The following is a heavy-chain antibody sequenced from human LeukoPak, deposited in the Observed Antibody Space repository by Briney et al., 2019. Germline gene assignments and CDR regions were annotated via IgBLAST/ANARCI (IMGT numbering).Heavy chain of an antibody. CDR2: ISSSSSYI. CDR3: ARDCPYFDWLLPDFNWFDP. J-gene: IGHJ5*02. D-gene: IGHD3-9*01. Sequence: GGSVRLSCAASGFTFSSYSMNWVRQAPGKGLEWVSSISSSSSYIYYADSVKGRFTISRDNAKNSLYLQMNSLRAEDTAVYYCARDCPYFDWLLPDFNWFDPWGQGTLVTVSS. V-gene: IGHV3-21*01. CDR1: GFTFSSYS.